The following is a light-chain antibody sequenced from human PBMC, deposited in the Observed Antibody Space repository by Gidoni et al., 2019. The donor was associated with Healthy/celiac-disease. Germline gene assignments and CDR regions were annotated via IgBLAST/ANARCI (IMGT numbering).Light chain of an antibody. CDR3: QQRRNWPMYT. CDR2: DAS. V-gene: IGKV3-11*01. Sequence: EIVLTQSPATLSWSPGERATLSCRASQSVSSYLAWYQQKPGQAPRLLIYDASNRATGIPARFSGSGSGTDFTLTISSLEPEDFAVYYCQQRRNWPMYTFGQGTKLEIK. CDR1: QSVSSY. J-gene: IGKJ2*01.